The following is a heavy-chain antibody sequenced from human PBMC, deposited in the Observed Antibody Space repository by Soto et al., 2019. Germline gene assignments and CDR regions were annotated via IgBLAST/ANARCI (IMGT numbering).Heavy chain of an antibody. CDR2: ISSSSSYI. Sequence: RXSCAASGFTFSSYSMNWVRQAPGKGLLWVSSISSSSSYIYYADSVKGRFTISRDNAKNSLYLQMNSLRAEDTAVYYCARALLRYFDWLGGYIDYWGQGTLVTVSS. CDR3: ARALLRYFDWLGGYIDY. J-gene: IGHJ4*02. D-gene: IGHD3-9*01. CDR1: GFTFSSYS. V-gene: IGHV3-21*01.